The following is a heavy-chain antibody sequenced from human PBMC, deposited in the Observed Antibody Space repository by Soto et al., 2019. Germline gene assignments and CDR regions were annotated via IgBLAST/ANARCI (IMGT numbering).Heavy chain of an antibody. V-gene: IGHV4-31*03. D-gene: IGHD3-10*01. J-gene: IGHJ5*02. CDR3: ARDHTIWFGDTNWFDP. CDR2: IYYSGST. Sequence: SETLSLTCTVSGGSISSGGYYWSWIRQHPGKGLEWIGYIYYSGSTYYNPSLKSRVTISVDTSKNQFSLKLSSVTAADTAVYYCARDHTIWFGDTNWFDPWGQGTLVTVSS. CDR1: GGSISSGGYY.